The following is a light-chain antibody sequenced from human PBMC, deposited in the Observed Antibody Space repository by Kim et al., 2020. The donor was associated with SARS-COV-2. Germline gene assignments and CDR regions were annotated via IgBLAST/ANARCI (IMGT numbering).Light chain of an antibody. Sequence: LSTGGRATLSCRASQSLPTSSVAWYQQKPGLAPRLLIYAASNRATGIPDRFRGSGSGTDFTLTISRLEPEDFAVYFCQQYASSPQTFGQGTKLEI. J-gene: IGKJ2*01. CDR1: QSLPTSS. CDR2: AAS. V-gene: IGKV3-20*01. CDR3: QQYASSPQT.